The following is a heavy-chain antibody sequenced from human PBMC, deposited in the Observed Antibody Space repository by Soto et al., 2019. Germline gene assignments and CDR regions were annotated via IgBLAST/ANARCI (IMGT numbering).Heavy chain of an antibody. Sequence: QVQLVESGGGLVKPGGSLRLSCAASGFTFSDYYMSWIRQAPGKGLEWVSYISSSSSYTNYADSVKGRFTISRDNAKNSLYLQMNSLRAEDTAVYYCARVTYYYDSSTPNYGMDVWGQGITVTVSS. CDR1: GFTFSDYY. D-gene: IGHD3-22*01. CDR3: ARVTYYYDSSTPNYGMDV. CDR2: ISSSSSYT. J-gene: IGHJ6*02. V-gene: IGHV3-11*06.